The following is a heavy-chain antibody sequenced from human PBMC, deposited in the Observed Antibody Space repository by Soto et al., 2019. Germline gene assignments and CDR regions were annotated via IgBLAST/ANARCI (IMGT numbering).Heavy chain of an antibody. CDR1: GGSISSSSYY. V-gene: IGHV4-39*01. J-gene: IGHJ6*02. Sequence: SETLSLTCTVSGGSISSSSYYWGWIRQPPGKGLEWIGSIYYSGSTYYNPPLKSRVTISVDTSKNQFSLKLSSVTAADTAVYYCARHVAYSSSYYGMDVWGQGTTVTVSS. D-gene: IGHD6-6*01. CDR3: ARHVAYSSSYYGMDV. CDR2: IYYSGST.